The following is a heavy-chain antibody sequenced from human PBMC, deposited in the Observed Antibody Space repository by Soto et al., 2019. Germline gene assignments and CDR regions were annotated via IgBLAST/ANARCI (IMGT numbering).Heavy chain of an antibody. J-gene: IGHJ2*01. V-gene: IGHV2-5*02. Sequence: QITLNESGPTLVKPTQTLTLTCTFSGFSLGTYGVGVGWIRQPPGKALEWLALIYWDDDKRYSPTLKSRLTRTQDTSKRRGFLTLTNMVPVDAATYYCAPRGGGIVHWYFDLWGRGTPVIVSS. D-gene: IGHD3-16*01. CDR3: APRGGGIVHWYFDL. CDR2: IYWDDDK. CDR1: GFSLGTYGVG.